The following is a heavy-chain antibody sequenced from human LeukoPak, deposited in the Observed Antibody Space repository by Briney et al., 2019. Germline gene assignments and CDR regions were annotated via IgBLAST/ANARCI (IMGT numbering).Heavy chain of an antibody. Sequence: ASVKVSCKASGYTFTSYYMHWVRQAPGQGLEWMGRIIPILGIANYAQKFQGRVTITADKSTSTAYMELSSLRSEDTAVYYCARDWSPHYGDYGMDVWGQGTTVTVSS. J-gene: IGHJ6*02. CDR2: IIPILGIA. CDR1: GYTFTSYY. D-gene: IGHD4-17*01. V-gene: IGHV1-69*04. CDR3: ARDWSPHYGDYGMDV.